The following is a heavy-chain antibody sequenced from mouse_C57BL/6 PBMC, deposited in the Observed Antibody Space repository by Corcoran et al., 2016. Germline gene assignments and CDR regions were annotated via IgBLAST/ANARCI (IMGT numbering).Heavy chain of an antibody. CDR2: IFPGSGST. CDR3: ARSGQLRPLGYSMDY. J-gene: IGHJ4*01. V-gene: IGHV1-75*01. D-gene: IGHD3-2*02. CDR1: GYTFTDYY. Sequence: QVQLQQSGPELVKPGASVKISCKASGYTFTDYYINWVKQRPGQGLEWIGWIFPGSGSTYYNEKFKGKATLTVDKSSSTAYMLLSSLTSEDSAVYFCARSGQLRPLGYSMDYWGQGTSVTVSS.